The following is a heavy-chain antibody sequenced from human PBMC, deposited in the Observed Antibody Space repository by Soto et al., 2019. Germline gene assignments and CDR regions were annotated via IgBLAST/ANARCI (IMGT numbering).Heavy chain of an antibody. Sequence: ASVKVSCKASGYIFTTFDINWVRQATGQGLEWVGWMNPNSGYTGYAQKFQGRVTMTRNTSISTAYMELSSLRSEDTAVYYCATPYDEGSREPDAFDIWGQGTMVTVSS. D-gene: IGHD6-13*01. V-gene: IGHV1-8*01. J-gene: IGHJ3*02. CDR2: MNPNSGYT. CDR1: GYIFTTFD. CDR3: ATPYDEGSREPDAFDI.